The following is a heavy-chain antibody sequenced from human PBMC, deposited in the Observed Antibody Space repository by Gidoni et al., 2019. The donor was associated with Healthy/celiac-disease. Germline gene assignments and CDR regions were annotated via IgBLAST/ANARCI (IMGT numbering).Heavy chain of an antibody. J-gene: IGHJ6*02. V-gene: IGHV3-23*01. CDR1: GFTFSSYA. Sequence: EVQLLASGGGLVQPGGSLRPSCAASGFTFSSYARRWVRQAPGKGLEWVSAISGSGGSTYYADSVKGRFTISRDNSKNTLYLQMNSLRAEDTAVYYCAKDPIAVAGSYYYYGMDVWGQGTTVTVSS. CDR3: AKDPIAVAGSYYYYGMDV. CDR2: ISGSGGST. D-gene: IGHD6-19*01.